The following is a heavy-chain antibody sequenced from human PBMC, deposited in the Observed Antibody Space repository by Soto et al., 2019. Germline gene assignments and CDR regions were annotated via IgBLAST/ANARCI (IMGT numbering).Heavy chain of an antibody. Sequence: VSWGPSGGGGDPCSWIRQPPGKGLEWIGYIYHSGSTYHNPSLKSRVTISVDRSKHQFSLKLSSVTAADTAVYYCARDRNGIDYWGQGTLVTVSS. J-gene: IGHJ4*02. CDR3: ARDRNGIDY. D-gene: IGHD1-26*01. CDR2: IYHSGST. V-gene: IGHV4-30-2*01. CDR1: WGPSGGGGDP.